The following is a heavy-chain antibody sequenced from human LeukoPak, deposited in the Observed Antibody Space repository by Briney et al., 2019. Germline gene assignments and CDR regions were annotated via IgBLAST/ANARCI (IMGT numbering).Heavy chain of an antibody. CDR3: AKGVGYGGMDV. Sequence: GGSLKVSCEASGFTFSGYGMHWVRQAPGKGLEWVAVISSDADNEYYAHCVTGRFVFSVDNSENTASLQMDSLRAEDTGIYYCAKGVGYGGMDVWGQGTTVTVS. CDR2: ISSDADNE. V-gene: IGHV3-30*18. J-gene: IGHJ6*02. D-gene: IGHD5-12*01. CDR1: GFTFSGYG.